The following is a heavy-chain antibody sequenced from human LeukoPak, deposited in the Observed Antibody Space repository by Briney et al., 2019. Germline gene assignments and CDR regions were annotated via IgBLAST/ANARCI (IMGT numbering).Heavy chain of an antibody. CDR1: GYTFTGYY. Sequence: SCKASGYTFTGYYMHWVRQAPGKGLEWVSSISASGGGTYYADSVKGRFTISRDTSKNTLYLQMNSLRAEDTAVYYCAPLAATTDYWGQGTLVTVSS. J-gene: IGHJ4*02. D-gene: IGHD5-12*01. CDR2: ISASGGGT. V-gene: IGHV3-23*01. CDR3: APLAATTDY.